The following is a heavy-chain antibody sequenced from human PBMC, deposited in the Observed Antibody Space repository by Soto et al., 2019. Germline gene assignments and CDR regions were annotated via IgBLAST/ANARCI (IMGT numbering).Heavy chain of an antibody. V-gene: IGHV4-34*01. D-gene: IGHD3-16*01. Sequence: SATLSLTCSLVGDSLMGRSWYWIRQSPGKGLEWIGEIDQSGGTKYNPSLKSRAIISDDTSKNQFSLTLTSVTAADTAVYYCAREDSYGWSGESLYGWGQGTMVTVYS. CDR2: IDQSGGT. CDR1: GDSLMGRS. CDR3: AREDSYGWSGESLYG. J-gene: IGHJ6*02.